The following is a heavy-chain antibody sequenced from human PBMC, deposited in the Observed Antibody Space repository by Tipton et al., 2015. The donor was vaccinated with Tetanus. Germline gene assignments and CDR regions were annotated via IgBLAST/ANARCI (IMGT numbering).Heavy chain of an antibody. Sequence: LRLSCTVSGGSINSTTYYWGWIRQPPGKGLEWLARIYFEGSTYYSPSLKSRLTIDVDTPQNLFSLRLTSVTAADTAVYYCARHLYGCWFDPWGQGALVTVSS. V-gene: IGHV4-39*02. J-gene: IGHJ5*02. CDR2: IYFEGST. CDR3: ARHLYGCWFDP. CDR1: GGSINSTTYY. D-gene: IGHD2/OR15-2a*01.